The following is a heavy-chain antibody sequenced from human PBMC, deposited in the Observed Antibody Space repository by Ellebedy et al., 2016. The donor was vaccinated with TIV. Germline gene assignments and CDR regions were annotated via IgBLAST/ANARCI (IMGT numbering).Heavy chain of an antibody. CDR2: IKQDGSET. V-gene: IGHV3-7*01. CDR3: ARFAVPSFNGNYYNDAFDI. D-gene: IGHD1-26*01. CDR1: GFIFTNYW. J-gene: IGHJ3*02. Sequence: GESLKISCTTFGFIFTNYWMSWVRQAPGKGLEWVANIKQDGSETYYVDSVKGRFTISRDNAKKSVYLQMNSLRAKDMAVYYCARFAVPSFNGNYYNDAFDIWGQGAMVTVSS.